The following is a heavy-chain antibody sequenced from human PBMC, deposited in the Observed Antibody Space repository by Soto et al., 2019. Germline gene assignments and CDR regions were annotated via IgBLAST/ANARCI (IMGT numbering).Heavy chain of an antibody. D-gene: IGHD2-2*01. CDR1: GFTFSNYA. Sequence: HPGGSLRLSCAASGFTFSNYAMTWVRQGPGKGLEWVSGISGSGGRSYYADSVKGRFTISRDNSKNTLFLQMNSLRAEDTAVYYCAKGTSFGYWGQGTLVTVSS. CDR2: ISGSGGRS. CDR3: AKGTSFGY. J-gene: IGHJ4*02. V-gene: IGHV3-23*01.